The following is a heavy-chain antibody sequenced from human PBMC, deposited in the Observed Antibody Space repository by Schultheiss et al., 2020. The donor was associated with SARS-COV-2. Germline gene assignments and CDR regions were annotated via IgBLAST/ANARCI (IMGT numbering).Heavy chain of an antibody. CDR1: GYSISSGYY. Sequence: SETLSLTCAVSGYSISSGYYWGWIRQPPGKGLEWIGSIYYSGSTYYNPSLKSRVTISVDTSKNQFSLKLSSVTAADTAVYYCARHGGLELPFDYWGQGTLVTVSS. D-gene: IGHD1-7*01. CDR2: IYYSGST. CDR3: ARHGGLELPFDY. J-gene: IGHJ4*02. V-gene: IGHV4-38-2*01.